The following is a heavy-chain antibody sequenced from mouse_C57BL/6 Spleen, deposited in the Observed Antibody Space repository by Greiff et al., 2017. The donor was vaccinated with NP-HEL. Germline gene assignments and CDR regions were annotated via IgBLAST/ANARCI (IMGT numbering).Heavy chain of an antibody. J-gene: IGHJ4*01. CDR1: GFTFSDYG. CDR2: ISSGSSTI. Sequence: EVLLVESGGGLVKPGGSLKLSCAASGFTFSDYGMHWVRQAPEKGLEWVAYISSGSSTIYYADTVKGRFTISRDNAKNTLFLQMTSLRSEDTAMYYCARRRDYYSMDYWGQGTSLTVSS. V-gene: IGHV5-17*01. CDR3: ARRRDYYSMDY.